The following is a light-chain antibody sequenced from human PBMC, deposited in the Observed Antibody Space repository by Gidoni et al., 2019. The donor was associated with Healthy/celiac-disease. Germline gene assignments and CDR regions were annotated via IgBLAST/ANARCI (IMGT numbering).Light chain of an antibody. CDR1: QSISSY. V-gene: IGKV1-39*01. J-gene: IGKJ5*01. CDR2: AAS. Sequence: DIQMTQSPSSLSASVGDRVTITCRASQSISSYLHWYQQKPGKAPKLLIYAASSLQSGVPSRFSGSGSGTDFTLTSSSLQPEDFATYYCQQSYSTPITFXQGTRLEIK. CDR3: QQSYSTPIT.